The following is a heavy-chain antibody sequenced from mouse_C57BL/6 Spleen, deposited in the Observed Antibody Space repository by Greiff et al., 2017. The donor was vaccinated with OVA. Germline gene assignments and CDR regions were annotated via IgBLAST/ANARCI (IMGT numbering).Heavy chain of an antibody. CDR3: ARRNYGYDYAMDY. CDR2: IYPSDSET. J-gene: IGHJ4*01. V-gene: IGHV1-61*01. CDR1: GYTFTSYW. Sequence: VQLQQPGAELVRPGSSVKLSCKASGYTFTSYWMDWVKQRPGQGLEWIGNIYPSDSETHYNQKFKDKATLTVDKSSSTAYMQLSSLTSEDSAVYYCARRNYGYDYAMDYWGQGTSVTVSS. D-gene: IGHD2-2*01.